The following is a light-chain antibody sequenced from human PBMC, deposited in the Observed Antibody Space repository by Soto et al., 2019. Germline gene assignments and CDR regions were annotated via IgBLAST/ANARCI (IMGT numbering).Light chain of an antibody. CDR2: AAS. Sequence: DIPMTQSPSSLSASVGDRVTITCRASQSISSYLNWYQQKPGKAPKLLIYAASSLQSGVPSRFSGSVSGTDFTLTISRLQTEDFATYYCQQSYRTPYTFGQGTKLEIK. CDR3: QQSYRTPYT. V-gene: IGKV1-39*01. CDR1: QSISSY. J-gene: IGKJ2*01.